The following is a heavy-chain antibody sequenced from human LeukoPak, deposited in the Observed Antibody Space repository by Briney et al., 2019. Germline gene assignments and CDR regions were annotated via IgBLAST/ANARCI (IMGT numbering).Heavy chain of an antibody. CDR3: ARVYYDFWSGHYKEGAFDI. D-gene: IGHD3-3*01. CDR2: IDSDGTNT. J-gene: IGHJ3*02. Sequence: GGSLRLSCAASEFTFSTYCMHWVRQAPGKGLVWVSRIDSDGTNTDYADSVKGRFTISRDNAKNTLYMQMNSLRVDDTAVYYCARVYYDFWSGHYKEGAFDIWGQGTMVTVSS. V-gene: IGHV3-74*01. CDR1: EFTFSTYC.